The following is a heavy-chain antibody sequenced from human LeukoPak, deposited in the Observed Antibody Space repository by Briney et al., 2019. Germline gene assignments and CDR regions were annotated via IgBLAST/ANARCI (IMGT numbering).Heavy chain of an antibody. Sequence: GASVEVSCKASGYTFTSYYMHWVRQAPGQGLEWMGIINPSGGSTSYAQKFQGRVTMTRDTSTSTVYMELSSLRSEDTAVYYCARDFGRRYYDYVWGSYRPFDYWGQGTLVTVSS. V-gene: IGHV1-46*01. J-gene: IGHJ4*02. D-gene: IGHD3-16*02. CDR1: GYTFTSYY. CDR2: INPSGGST. CDR3: ARDFGRRYYDYVWGSYRPFDY.